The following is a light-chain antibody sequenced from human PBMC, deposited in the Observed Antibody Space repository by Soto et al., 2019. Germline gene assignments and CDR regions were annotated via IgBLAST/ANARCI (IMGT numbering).Light chain of an antibody. Sequence: DIQMTQSPSTLSASVGDRVTITCRASQSIFPWLAWYQQKPGKAPKLLIYKASNLESGVPSSFTGSGSGTEFTLTISRLQPDYFSTYHCQQSNSSPLTFRQGARLE. CDR3: QQSNSSPLT. CDR1: QSIFPW. J-gene: IGKJ5*01. V-gene: IGKV1-5*03. CDR2: KAS.